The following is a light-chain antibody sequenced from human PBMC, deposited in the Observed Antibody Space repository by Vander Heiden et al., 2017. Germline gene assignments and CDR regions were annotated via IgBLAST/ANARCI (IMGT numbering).Light chain of an antibody. V-gene: IGLV3-1*01. CDR1: KLGDKY. Sequence: SYELTQPPSVSVSPGQTASITCSGAKLGDKYACWYQQKPGQSPVLVIYQDSKRPSGIPERFSGSNAGTTATLTTSGTQAMDDADYYCPEWDSSTYVVFGGGTKLTVL. CDR3: PEWDSSTYVV. J-gene: IGLJ2*01. CDR2: QDS.